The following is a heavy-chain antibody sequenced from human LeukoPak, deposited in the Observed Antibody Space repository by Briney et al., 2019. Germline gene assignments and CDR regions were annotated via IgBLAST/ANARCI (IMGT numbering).Heavy chain of an antibody. J-gene: IGHJ5*02. CDR3: ARGYGSGSYGWFDP. D-gene: IGHD3-10*01. CDR2: INHSGST. Sequence: SETLSLTCAVYGGSFSGYYWSWIRQPPGKGLEWVGEINHSGSTNYNPSLKSRVSISVDTSKNQFSLKLSSVTAGDTAVYYGARGYGSGSYGWFDPWGQGTLVTVSS. CDR1: GGSFSGYY. V-gene: IGHV4-34*01.